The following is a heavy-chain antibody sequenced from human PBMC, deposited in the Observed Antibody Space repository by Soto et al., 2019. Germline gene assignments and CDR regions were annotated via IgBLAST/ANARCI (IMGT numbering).Heavy chain of an antibody. CDR3: ARGITLPTPLDY. CDR1: GYTFTSYA. J-gene: IGHJ4*02. D-gene: IGHD1-20*01. Sequence: QVQLVQSGAEEKKPGASVKVSCKASGYTFTSYAMHWVRQAPGQRLEWMGWINAGNGNTKYSQKFQGRVTITRDTSASTAYMELSSMRSEDTAVYYCARGITLPTPLDYWGQGTLVTVSS. V-gene: IGHV1-3*05. CDR2: INAGNGNT.